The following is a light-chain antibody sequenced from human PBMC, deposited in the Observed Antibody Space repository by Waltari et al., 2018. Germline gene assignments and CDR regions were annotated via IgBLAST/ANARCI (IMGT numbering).Light chain of an antibody. CDR3: QQYYSYPRT. V-gene: IGKV1-8*01. CDR2: AAS. Sequence: ALPITQSPSSLSASTGARVTITCRASQGISSYLACDQPKPGKAPKLLIYAASTLQSGVPSRFSGSGSGTDFTLTISFLQSEDFATYYCQQYYSYPRTFGQGTKVEIK. CDR1: QGISSY. J-gene: IGKJ1*01.